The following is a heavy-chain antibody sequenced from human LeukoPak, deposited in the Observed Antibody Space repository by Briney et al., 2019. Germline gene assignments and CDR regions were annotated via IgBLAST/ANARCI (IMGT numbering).Heavy chain of an antibody. J-gene: IGHJ3*02. V-gene: IGHV3-53*01. Sequence: GGSLRLSCAASGFTDSSNYMSWVRQAPGKGLEWVSVIYSGGSTYYADSVKGRFTISRDNSKNTLYLQMNSLRAEDTAVYYCALVGAYHAFDIWGQGTMVTVSS. CDR1: GFTDSSNY. D-gene: IGHD1-26*01. CDR2: IYSGGST. CDR3: ALVGAYHAFDI.